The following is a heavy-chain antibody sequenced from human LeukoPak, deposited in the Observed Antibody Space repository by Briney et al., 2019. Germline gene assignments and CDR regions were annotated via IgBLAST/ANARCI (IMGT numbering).Heavy chain of an antibody. CDR3: ARADVAAAGHYYYYGMDV. CDR2: IYSGGST. J-gene: IGHJ6*02. CDR1: GFTFSSYG. D-gene: IGHD6-13*01. V-gene: IGHV3-53*01. Sequence: GGSLRLSCAASGFTFSSYGMSWVRQAPGKGLEWVSAIYSGGSTYYADSVKGRFTISRDNSKNTLYLQMNSLRAGDTAVYYCARADVAAAGHYYYYGMDVWGQGTTVTVSS.